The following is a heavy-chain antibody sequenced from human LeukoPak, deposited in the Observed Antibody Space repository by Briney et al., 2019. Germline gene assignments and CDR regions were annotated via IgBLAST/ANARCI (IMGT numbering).Heavy chain of an antibody. CDR1: GFTFSNYD. V-gene: IGHV3-13*04. CDR3: ARELKFNDGFDALDI. J-gene: IGHJ3*02. D-gene: IGHD1-1*01. CDR2: IGTAGAT. Sequence: PGGSLRLSCAASGFTFSNYDMHWVRQLTGKGLEWVSAIGTAGATYYPGSVKGRFTVSRENVENSLYLQMNSLGVRDTAVYYCARELKFNDGFDALDIWGQGTMVTVSS.